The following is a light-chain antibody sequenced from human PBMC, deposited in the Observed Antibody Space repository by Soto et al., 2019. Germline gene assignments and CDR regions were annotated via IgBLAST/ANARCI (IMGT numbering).Light chain of an antibody. V-gene: IGLV2-14*01. J-gene: IGLJ1*01. CDR1: SSDVGGYNY. CDR2: DVS. CDR3: SSYTSSSTRV. Sequence: ALTQPASVSGSPGQSITISCTGTSSDVGGYNYVSWYQQHPGKAPKLMIYDVSNRPSGVSNRFSGSKPGNTASLTISGLQAEDEADYYCSSYTSSSTRVFGPGTKVTVL.